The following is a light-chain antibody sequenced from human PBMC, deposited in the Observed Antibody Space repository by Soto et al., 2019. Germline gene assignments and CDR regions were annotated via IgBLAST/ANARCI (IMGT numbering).Light chain of an antibody. CDR3: QQYNSYPYS. CDR1: QNIDSW. J-gene: IGKJ3*01. CDR2: DAS. Sequence: DIQVTQSPSTLSPSVGDRVTISCRASQNIDSWLAWYQQKPGKAPKLLIYDASSLESGVPSRFSGSVSGTEFTLTISSLQPDDFATYYCQQYNSYPYSFGPGTKVDIK. V-gene: IGKV1-5*01.